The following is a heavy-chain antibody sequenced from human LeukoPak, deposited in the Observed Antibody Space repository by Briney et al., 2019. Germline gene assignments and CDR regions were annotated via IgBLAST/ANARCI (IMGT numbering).Heavy chain of an antibody. CDR3: ARETLGWFDP. J-gene: IGHJ5*02. CDR2: ISSDGSNK. CDR1: GFTFSDYP. V-gene: IGHV3-30-3*01. Sequence: PGGSLRLSCAASGFTFSDYPMDWVRESPGKGLEWVAIISSDGSNKYYADSVKGRFTISRDNPKNTLYLQMSSLRAEDTAVYYCARETLGWFDPWGQGTLVTVSS.